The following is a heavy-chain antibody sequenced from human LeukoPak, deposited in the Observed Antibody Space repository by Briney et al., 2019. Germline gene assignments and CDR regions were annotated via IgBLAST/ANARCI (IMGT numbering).Heavy chain of an antibody. CDR1: GFTFSSYW. CDR2: INSDGSST. Sequence: GGSLRLSCAASGFTFSSYWMHWVRQAPGKGLVWVSRINSDGSSTSYADSVKGRFTISRDNAKNTLYLQMNSLRAEDTAVYYCARVGGRWELPSPAFDIWGQGTMVTVSS. D-gene: IGHD1-26*01. J-gene: IGHJ3*02. V-gene: IGHV3-74*01. CDR3: ARVGGRWELPSPAFDI.